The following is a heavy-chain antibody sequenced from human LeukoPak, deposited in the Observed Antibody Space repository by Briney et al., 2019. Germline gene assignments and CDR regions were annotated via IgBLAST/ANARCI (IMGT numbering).Heavy chain of an antibody. V-gene: IGHV3-7*01. CDR1: GFSFSIYP. J-gene: IGHJ4*02. CDR2: INEDGSDK. CDR3: LPTPSLMGAIDY. D-gene: IGHD1-26*01. Sequence: PGGSLRLSCAATGFSFSIYPMSWVRLAPGKGLEWVANINEDGSDKYYVDSVKGRFTVSRDNAKNSLYLQMNSLRAEDTAVYYCLPTPSLMGAIDYWGQGTLVTVSS.